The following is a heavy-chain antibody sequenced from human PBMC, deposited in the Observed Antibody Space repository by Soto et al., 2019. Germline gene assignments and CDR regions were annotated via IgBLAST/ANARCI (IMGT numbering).Heavy chain of an antibody. Sequence: GGSLRLSCAISGLSVSSNYLSWVRQAPGKGLEWVSVHYSGGSTYYADSVQGRFTISRDKSNNTLYLQMRRVRAEDTAVYFCARHRHNRRTVAATSPIDPWGQGTQVSVSS. V-gene: IGHV3-53*01. J-gene: IGHJ5*02. CDR2: HYSGGST. D-gene: IGHD6-25*01. CDR3: ARHRHNRRTVAATSPIDP. CDR1: GLSVSSNY.